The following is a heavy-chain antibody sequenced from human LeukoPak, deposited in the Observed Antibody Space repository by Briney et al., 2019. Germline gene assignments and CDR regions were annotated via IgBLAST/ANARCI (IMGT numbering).Heavy chain of an antibody. CDR1: GGSISSGSYY. CDR3: ARTVSPIGYCSGSICYSGYYFDY. V-gene: IGHV4-61*02. CDR2: IYTSGST. Sequence: PSQTLSLTCTVSGGSISSGSYYWSWIRQPAGKGLEWIGRIYTSGSTNYNPSLKSRVTISVDTSKNQFSLKLSSVTAADTAVYYCARTVSPIGYCSGSICYSGYYFDYWGQGTLVTVSA. D-gene: IGHD2-15*01. J-gene: IGHJ4*02.